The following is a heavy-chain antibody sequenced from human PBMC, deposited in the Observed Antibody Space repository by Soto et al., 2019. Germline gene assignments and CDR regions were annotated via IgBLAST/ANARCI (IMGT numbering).Heavy chain of an antibody. V-gene: IGHV3-48*02. D-gene: IGHD2-21*02. CDR2: ISSSSSTI. CDR1: GFTFSSYS. CDR3: ARDLGYGGNSGGDY. J-gene: IGHJ4*02. Sequence: EVQLVESGGGLVQPGGSLSLSCAASGFTFSSYSMNWVRQAPGKGLAWVSYISSSSSTIYYADSVKGRFTISRDNAKNSLYLQMNSLRDEDTAVYYCARDLGYGGNSGGDYWGQGTLVTVSS.